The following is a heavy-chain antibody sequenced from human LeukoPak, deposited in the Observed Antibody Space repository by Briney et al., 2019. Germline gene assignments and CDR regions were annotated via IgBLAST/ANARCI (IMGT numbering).Heavy chain of an antibody. CDR2: INHSGST. D-gene: IGHD2-2*01. Sequence: SETLSLTCAVYGGSFSGYYWSWIREPPGKGLEWTGEINHSGSTNYNPSLKSRVTIALDTSMNQFSLKVSSVSAADTAVYYCARVPPPSSNYGMDVWGQGTTVTVSS. V-gene: IGHV4-34*01. J-gene: IGHJ6*02. CDR1: GGSFSGYY. CDR3: ARVPPPSSNYGMDV.